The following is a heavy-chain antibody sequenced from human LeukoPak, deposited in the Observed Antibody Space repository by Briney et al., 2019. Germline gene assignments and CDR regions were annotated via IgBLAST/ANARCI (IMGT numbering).Heavy chain of an antibody. V-gene: IGHV3-33*01. CDR3: AREKGPYSSGWYYFDY. J-gene: IGHJ4*02. D-gene: IGHD6-19*01. CDR2: IWYDGSNK. Sequence: GRSLRLSCAASGFTFTNYGLHWVRQVPGKGLEWVAVIWYDGSNKYYAESVRGRFTISRDNSIDTLYLQMDSLRAEDTAVYYCAREKGPYSSGWYYFDYWGQGTLVSVSP. CDR1: GFTFTNYG.